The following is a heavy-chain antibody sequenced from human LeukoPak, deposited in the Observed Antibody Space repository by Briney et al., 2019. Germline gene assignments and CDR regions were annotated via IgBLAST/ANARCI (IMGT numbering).Heavy chain of an antibody. CDR1: GGTFSSYA. V-gene: IGHV1-69*13. J-gene: IGHJ4*02. CDR3: ARVSSDYYGSGSRDY. Sequence: GASVKVSCKASGGTFSSYAISWVRQAPGQGLEWMGGIIPILGTANYAQKFQGRVTITADESTSTAYMELSSLRSEDTAVYYCARVSSDYYGSGSRDYWGQGTLVTVSS. CDR2: IIPILGTA. D-gene: IGHD3-10*01.